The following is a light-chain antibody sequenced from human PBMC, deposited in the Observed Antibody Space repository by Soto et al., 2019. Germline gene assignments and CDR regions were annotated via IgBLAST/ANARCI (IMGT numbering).Light chain of an antibody. CDR2: DAS. J-gene: IGKJ1*01. CDR3: QQRSNWRT. V-gene: IGKV3-11*01. Sequence: EIVLTQSPATLSLSPGERATLSCRASQSVSSYLAWYQQKPGQAPRLLIYDASNRATGIPARFSGRGSGTDFTLTTSRLEPDDFAVDYCQQRSNWRTFGQGTKVEIK. CDR1: QSVSSY.